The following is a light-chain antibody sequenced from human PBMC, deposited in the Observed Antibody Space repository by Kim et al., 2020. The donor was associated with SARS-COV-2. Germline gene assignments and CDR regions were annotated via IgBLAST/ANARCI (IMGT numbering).Light chain of an antibody. Sequence: GDRGTITCRESQAIKHYFAWYQQNPGKAPKPLIYGASALQSGVPSRFSGSGSETDFTLTIIGLQPEDVATYYCQKYNSALYTFGQGNKLEI. CDR2: GAS. CDR1: QAIKHY. V-gene: IGKV1-27*01. J-gene: IGKJ2*01. CDR3: QKYNSALYT.